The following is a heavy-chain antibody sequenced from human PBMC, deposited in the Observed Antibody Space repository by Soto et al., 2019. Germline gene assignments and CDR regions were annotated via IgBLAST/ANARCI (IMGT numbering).Heavy chain of an antibody. CDR1: GFTFSSYG. J-gene: IGHJ6*02. D-gene: IGHD4-17*01. Sequence: QVQLVESGGGVVQPGRSLRLSCAASGFTFSSYGMHWVRQAPGKGLEWVAVIWYDGSNKYYADSVKGRFTISRDNSKNTLYLQMNSLRAEDTAVYYCARDRVDGEWYYYGMDVWGQGTTVTVSS. CDR2: IWYDGSNK. CDR3: ARDRVDGEWYYYGMDV. V-gene: IGHV3-33*01.